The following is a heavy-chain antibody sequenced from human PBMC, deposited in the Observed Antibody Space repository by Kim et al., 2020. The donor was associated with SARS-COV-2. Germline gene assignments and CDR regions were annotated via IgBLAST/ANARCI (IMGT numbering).Heavy chain of an antibody. CDR3: AIAPLPFQSGYYGSRSYPLPNWFDP. V-gene: IGHV1-8*01. D-gene: IGHD3-10*01. CDR1: GYTFTSYD. CDR2: MNPNSGNT. Sequence: ASVKVSCKASGYTFTSYDINWVRQATGQGLEWMGWMNPNSGNTGYAQKFQGRVTMTRNTSISTAYMELSSLRSEDTAVYYCAIAPLPFQSGYYGSRSYPLPNWFDPWGQGTLVTVSS. J-gene: IGHJ5*02.